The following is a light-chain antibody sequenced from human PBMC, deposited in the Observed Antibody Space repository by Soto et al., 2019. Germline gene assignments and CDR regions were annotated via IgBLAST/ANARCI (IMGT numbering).Light chain of an antibody. V-gene: IGKV1-5*01. CDR3: QHHNSYSQT. J-gene: IGKJ1*01. CDR1: QSIRYY. Sequence: DIQLTQSPPTLSASVGDRVTITCRASQSIRYYLAWYQQMPGKAPKLLIYGASSLQSGVPSRFSGSGSGTEVTLTISSLQPDDFATYFCQHHNSYSQTFGQGTKVDIK. CDR2: GAS.